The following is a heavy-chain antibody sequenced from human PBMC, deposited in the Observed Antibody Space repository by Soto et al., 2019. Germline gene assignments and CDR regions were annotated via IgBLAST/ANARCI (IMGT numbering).Heavy chain of an antibody. D-gene: IGHD3-22*01. J-gene: IGHJ5*02. CDR2: IYYSGST. Sequence: LSLTCTVSGGSISSYYWSWIRQPPGKGLEWIGYIYYSGSTNYNPSLKSRVTISVDTSKNQFSLKLSSVTAADTAVYYCARDTTMIAGFDPWGQGTLVTVSS. V-gene: IGHV4-59*01. CDR1: GGSISSYY. CDR3: ARDTTMIAGFDP.